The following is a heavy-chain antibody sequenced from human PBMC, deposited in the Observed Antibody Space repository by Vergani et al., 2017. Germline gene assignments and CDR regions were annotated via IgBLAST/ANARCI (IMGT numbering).Heavy chain of an antibody. CDR2: ISSSSSYI. V-gene: IGHV3-21*01. CDR3: ARDXTVVVVAAPVYYYGMDV. CDR1: GFTFSSYS. Sequence: EVQLVESGGGLVKPGGSLRLSCAASGFTFSSYSMNWVRQAPGKGLEWVSSISSSSSYIYYADSVKGRFTISRDNAKNSLYLQMNSLRAEDTAVYYCARDXTVVVVAAPVYYYGMDVWGQGTTVTVSS. D-gene: IGHD2-15*01. J-gene: IGHJ6*02.